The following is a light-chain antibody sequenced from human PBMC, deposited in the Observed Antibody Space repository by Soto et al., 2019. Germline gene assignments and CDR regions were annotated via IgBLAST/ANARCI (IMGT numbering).Light chain of an antibody. J-gene: IGLJ3*02. V-gene: IGLV2-14*01. CDR3: SSYTSSSTVV. Sequence: QSALTQPASVSGSPGQSITISCTGTSSDVGGYDYVSWYQQHPGKAPKLMIYEVSNRPSGVSNRFSGSKSGTTASLTISGLQAEDEGDYYCSSYTSSSTVVFGGGTKVTVL. CDR1: SSDVGGYDY. CDR2: EVS.